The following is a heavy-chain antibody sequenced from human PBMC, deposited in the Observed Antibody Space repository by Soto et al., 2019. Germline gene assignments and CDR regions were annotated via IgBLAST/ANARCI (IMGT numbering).Heavy chain of an antibody. Sequence: GASVKVSCKASGYTFTSYDINWVRQATGQGLEWMGWMNPNSGNTGYAQKFQGRVTMTRNTSISTAYMELSSLRSEDTAVYYCARDMEDFWSGGAPADDYWGQGTLVTVSS. D-gene: IGHD3-3*01. CDR1: GYTFTSYD. CDR2: MNPNSGNT. CDR3: ARDMEDFWSGGAPADDY. J-gene: IGHJ4*02. V-gene: IGHV1-8*01.